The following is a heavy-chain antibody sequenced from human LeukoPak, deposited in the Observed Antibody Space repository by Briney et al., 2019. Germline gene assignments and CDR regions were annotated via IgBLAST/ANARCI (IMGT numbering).Heavy chain of an antibody. CDR2: IRYDGSNK. CDR3: ANIYCSSTSCPDY. V-gene: IGHV3-30*02. Sequence: RGSLRLSCAASGFTFSSYGMHWVRQAPGKGLEWVAFIRYDGSNKYYADSVKGRFTISRDNSKNTLYLQMNSLRAEDTAVYYCANIYCSSTSCPDYWGPGTLVTVSS. CDR1: GFTFSSYG. D-gene: IGHD2-2*01. J-gene: IGHJ4*02.